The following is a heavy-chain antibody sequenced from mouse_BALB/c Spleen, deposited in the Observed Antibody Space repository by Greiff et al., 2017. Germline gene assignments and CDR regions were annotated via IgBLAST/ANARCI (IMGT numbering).Heavy chain of an antibody. CDR1: GFNIKDTY. CDR3: ADYDGAY. Sequence: EVQRVESGAELVKPGASVKLSCTASGFNIKDTYMHWVKQRPEQGLEWIGRIDPANGNTKYDPKFQGKATITADTSSNTAYLQLSSLTSEDTAVYYCADYDGAYWGQGTLVTVSA. D-gene: IGHD2-4*01. CDR2: IDPANGNT. V-gene: IGHV14-3*02. J-gene: IGHJ3*01.